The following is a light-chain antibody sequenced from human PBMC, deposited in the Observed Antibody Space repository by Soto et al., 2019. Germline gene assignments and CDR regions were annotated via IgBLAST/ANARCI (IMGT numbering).Light chain of an antibody. J-gene: IGKJ1*01. CDR2: GAS. V-gene: IGKV3-15*01. Sequence: EIVMTQSPATLSVSPGERATLSCRASQSVSSNLAWYQQKPGQAPRLLIYGASTRATGIPARFSGSGSGTEFTLNISSLQSEDFPVYYCQQYNNWPPWTFGQGTKVEIK. CDR1: QSVSSN. CDR3: QQYNNWPPWT.